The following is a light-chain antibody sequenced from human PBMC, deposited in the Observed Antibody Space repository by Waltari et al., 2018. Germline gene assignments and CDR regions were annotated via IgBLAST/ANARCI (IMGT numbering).Light chain of an antibody. CDR2: KVS. CDR3: MQGTHWPT. CDR1: QSLVYRDGNTS. Sequence: DVVMTQSPLSLPVTLGQPASISCRSSQSLVYRDGNTSLSWFQQRPGQSPRRLIYKVSNRDSGVPDRFSGSGSGTDFTLKISRVEAEDVGVYYCMQGTHWPTFGQGTKVEIK. V-gene: IGKV2-30*01. J-gene: IGKJ1*01.